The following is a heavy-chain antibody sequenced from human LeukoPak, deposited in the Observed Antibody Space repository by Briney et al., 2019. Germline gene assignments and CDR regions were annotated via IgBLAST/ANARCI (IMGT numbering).Heavy chain of an antibody. D-gene: IGHD3-16*01. CDR1: DGFISSYY. J-gene: IGHJ4*02. CDR3: ATLERGFDY. Sequence: PSETLSLTCTVSDGFISSYYWNWIRQPPGKGLEWIGYIYYSGSTNYNPSLKSRVTISVDKSKNQFSLKLSSVTAADTAVYYCATLERGFDYWGQGTLVTVSS. CDR2: IYYSGST. V-gene: IGHV4-59*12.